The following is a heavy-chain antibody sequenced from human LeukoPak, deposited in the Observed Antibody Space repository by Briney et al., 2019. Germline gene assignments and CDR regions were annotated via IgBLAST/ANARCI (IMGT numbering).Heavy chain of an antibody. V-gene: IGHV1-58*02. D-gene: IGHD4-23*01. CDR2: IVVGSGNT. CDR3: ASAKDYGGEDVAFDI. CDR1: GFTFTSSA. J-gene: IGHJ3*02. Sequence: SVKVSCKASGFTFTSSAMQWVRQARGQRLEWIGWIVVGSGNTNYAQKFQERITITRDMSTSTAYMELSSLRSEDTAVYYCASAKDYGGEDVAFDIWGQGTMVTVSS.